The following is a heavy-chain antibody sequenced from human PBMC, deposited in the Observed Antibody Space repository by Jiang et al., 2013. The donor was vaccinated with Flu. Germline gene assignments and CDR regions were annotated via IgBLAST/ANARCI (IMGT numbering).Heavy chain of an antibody. Sequence: SGAEVKKPGASVKVSCKASGYTFTSYAMHWVRQAPGQRLEWMGWVNAGNGNTKYSQKFQGRVTITRDTSASTAYMELSSLRSEDTAVYYCARDPSQPRPGTTNYYYYMDVWGKGTT. V-gene: IGHV1-3*01. CDR2: VNAGNGNT. CDR3: ARDPSQPRPGTTNYYYYMDV. CDR1: GYTFTSYA. J-gene: IGHJ6*03. D-gene: IGHD1-7*01.